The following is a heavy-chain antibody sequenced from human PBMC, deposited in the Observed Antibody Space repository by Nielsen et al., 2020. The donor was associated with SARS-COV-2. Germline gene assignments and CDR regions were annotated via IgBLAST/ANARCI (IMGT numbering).Heavy chain of an antibody. J-gene: IGHJ3*02. Sequence: GESLKISCAASGFTFRSYEMNWVRQAPGKGLEWLSYISGSGTTKYYADSMKGRLTVSRDNAKSSLYLQMNSLRAEDTAFYYCAKLGSRNDGAFDIWGQGTMVTVSS. CDR2: ISGSGTTK. CDR3: AKLGSRNDGAFDI. V-gene: IGHV3-48*03. CDR1: GFTFRSYE. D-gene: IGHD1-1*01.